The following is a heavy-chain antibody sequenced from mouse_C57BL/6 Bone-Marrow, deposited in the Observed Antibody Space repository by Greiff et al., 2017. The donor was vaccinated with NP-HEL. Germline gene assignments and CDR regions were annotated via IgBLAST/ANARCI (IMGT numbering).Heavy chain of an antibody. V-gene: IGHV5-4*01. D-gene: IGHD2-4*01. CDR2: ISDGGSYT. CDR1: GFTFSSYA. Sequence: EVMLVESGGGLVKPGGSLKLSCAASGFTFSSYAMSWVRQTPEKRLAWVATISDGGSYTYYPDNVKGRFTISRDNAKNNLYLQMSHLKSEDTAMYYCAREDDYDDFDDWGQGTTLTVSS. J-gene: IGHJ2*01. CDR3: AREDDYDDFDD.